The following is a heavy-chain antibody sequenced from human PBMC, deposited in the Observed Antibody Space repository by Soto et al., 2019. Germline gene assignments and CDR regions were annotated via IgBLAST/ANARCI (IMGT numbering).Heavy chain of an antibody. D-gene: IGHD3-22*01. J-gene: IGHJ4*02. CDR3: ARDENYYDSSGYYGY. CDR1: GYTFTSYY. V-gene: IGHV1-46*01. CDR2: INPSGGST. Sequence: ASVKVSCKASGYTFTSYYLHWVRQAPGQGLEWMGIINPSGGSTSYAQKFQGRVTMTRDTSTSTVYMELSSLRSEDTAVYYCARDENYYDSSGYYGYWGQGTLVTVSS.